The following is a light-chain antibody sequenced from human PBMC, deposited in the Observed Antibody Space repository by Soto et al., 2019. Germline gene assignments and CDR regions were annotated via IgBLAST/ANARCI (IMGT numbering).Light chain of an antibody. J-gene: IGLJ1*01. CDR1: SSDVGNYNY. Sequence: QSALTQPASVSGSPGQSITISCTGTSSDVGNYNYVSWYQQHPGKAPQLMIFQVSNRASGVSNRFSGSKSGDTASLTISGLQAEDEADYYCSSYTTSSTLYVFGTWTKLTVL. CDR2: QVS. V-gene: IGLV2-14*01. CDR3: SSYTTSSTLYV.